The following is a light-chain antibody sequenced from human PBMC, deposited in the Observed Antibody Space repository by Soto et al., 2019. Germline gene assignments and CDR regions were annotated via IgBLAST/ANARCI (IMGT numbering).Light chain of an antibody. CDR2: AAS. CDR3: QQSDTALSIT. V-gene: IGKV1-39*01. J-gene: IGKJ5*01. Sequence: DIQMTQSPSSLSASVGDRVTITCRASESINRHLNWYQQQPGKAPKLLIYAASSLQNGVPSRFWGGGSGTDFTLIITILQPEDFATYYCQQSDTALSITFGPGTRLAIK. CDR1: ESINRH.